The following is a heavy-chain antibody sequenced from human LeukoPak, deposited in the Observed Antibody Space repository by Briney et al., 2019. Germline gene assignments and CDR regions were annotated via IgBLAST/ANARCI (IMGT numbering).Heavy chain of an antibody. CDR3: ARDPVMTTVTTTGALPDAFDI. Sequence: ASVTVSCTASGYTFTSYYMHWVRQAPGQGLEWMGIINPSGGSTSYAQKFQGRVTMTRDTSTSTVYMELSSLRSEDTAVYYCARDPVMTTVTTTGALPDAFDIWGQGTMVTVSS. CDR1: GYTFTSYY. V-gene: IGHV1-46*01. J-gene: IGHJ3*02. D-gene: IGHD4-17*01. CDR2: INPSGGST.